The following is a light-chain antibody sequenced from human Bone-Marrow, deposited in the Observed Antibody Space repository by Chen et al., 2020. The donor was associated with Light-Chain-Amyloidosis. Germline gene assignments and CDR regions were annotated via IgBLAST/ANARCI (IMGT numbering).Light chain of an antibody. V-gene: IGLV2-14*01. J-gene: IGLJ1*01. CDR1: STDVGGDNH. CDR2: EVT. Sequence: QSALTQPPSVSGSPAQSLTISSTGTSTDVGGDNHVSWYQQHPDKAPKLMIYEVTNRPSWVPDRFSGSKSDNTASLTISGLQTEDEADYFCSSYTITNTLVFGSGTRVTVL. CDR3: SSYTITNTLV.